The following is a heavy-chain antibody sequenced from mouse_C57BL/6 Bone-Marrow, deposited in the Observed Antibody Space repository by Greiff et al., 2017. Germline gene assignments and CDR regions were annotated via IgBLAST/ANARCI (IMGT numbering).Heavy chain of an antibody. CDR2: IYPGDGDT. V-gene: IGHV1-80*01. CDR3: ARVGYNSNDDY. CDR1: GYAFSSYW. J-gene: IGHJ2*01. Sequence: VQLQESGAELVKPGASVKISCKASGYAFSSYWMNWVKQRPGKGLEWIGQIYPGDGDTNYNGKFKGKATLTADKSSSTAYMQLSSLTSEDSAVYFCARVGYNSNDDYWGQGTTLTVSS. D-gene: IGHD2-12*01.